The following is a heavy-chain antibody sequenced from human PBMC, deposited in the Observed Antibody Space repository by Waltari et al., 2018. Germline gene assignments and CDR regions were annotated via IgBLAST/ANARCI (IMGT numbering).Heavy chain of an antibody. J-gene: IGHJ5*02. Sequence: QVTLKESGPVLVKPTQTLTLTCTFSGFSLSTSGMRVSWIRQPPGKALEWLARIDWDDDKFYSTSLKTRLTISKDTSKNQVVLTMTNMDPVDTATYYCARGEIDSWYNWFDPWGQGTLVTVSS. D-gene: IGHD6-13*01. CDR3: ARGEIDSWYNWFDP. V-gene: IGHV2-70*04. CDR2: IDWDDDK. CDR1: GFSLSTSGMR.